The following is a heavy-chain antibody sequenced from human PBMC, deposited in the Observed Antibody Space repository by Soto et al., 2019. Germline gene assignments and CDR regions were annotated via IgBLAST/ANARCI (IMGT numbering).Heavy chain of an antibody. CDR3: ARGLQRRFGGYKGPGYHGMDV. CDR2: TDHSGST. J-gene: IGHJ6*02. D-gene: IGHD5-12*01. V-gene: IGHV4-34*01. CDR1: GGSFTDYY. Sequence: QVQLQQWGAGLLKPSETLSLTCAVQGGSFTDYYWSWVRQPPGKGLEWIGETDHSGSTIYNPSLKCRVTISVDMSKRQFSLELTSVTAADTAVYYCARGLQRRFGGYKGPGYHGMDVWGQGTTVTVSS.